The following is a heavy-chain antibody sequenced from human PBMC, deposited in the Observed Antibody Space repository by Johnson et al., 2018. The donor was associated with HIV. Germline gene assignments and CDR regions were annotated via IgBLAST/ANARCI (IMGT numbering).Heavy chain of an antibody. CDR1: GFTFSGSA. Sequence: VQLVESGGVLVQPGGSLKLSCAASGFTFSGSAMHWVRQASGKGLEWVGRNKSKTDGGPTDYAAPVNGRFTISRDDSKNTLNLQMNSLKTEDTAVYYCTTDPEDYGDMLDIWGQGTMVTVSS. CDR2: NKSKTDGGPT. D-gene: IGHD4-17*01. J-gene: IGHJ3*02. V-gene: IGHV3-15*01. CDR3: TTDPEDYGDMLDI.